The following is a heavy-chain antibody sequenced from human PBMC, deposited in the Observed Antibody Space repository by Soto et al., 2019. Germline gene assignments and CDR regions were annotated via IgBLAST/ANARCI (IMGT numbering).Heavy chain of an antibody. CDR3: ARRGGAAPFDY. Sequence: SETLSLTCTVSGGSITSSGYYWDWIRQPPGKGLEWIGTIYYTGSTYCNPSLKSRVTISVDTSKNLFSLRLTSVTAADTAVYSCARRGGAAPFDYWGQGTLVTVSS. D-gene: IGHD2-15*01. J-gene: IGHJ4*02. CDR2: IYYTGST. V-gene: IGHV4-39*01. CDR1: GGSITSSGYY.